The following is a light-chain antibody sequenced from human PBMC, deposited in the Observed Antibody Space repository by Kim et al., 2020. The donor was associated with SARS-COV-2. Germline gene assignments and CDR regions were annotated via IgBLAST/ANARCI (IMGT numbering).Light chain of an antibody. J-gene: IGLJ3*02. CDR2: RDT. Sequence: SVARGQTARITCGRNNIVTKNVQWYQQKPGQAPVLVMYRDTNRPSGIPERFSGSNSGNTATLTISRAQAGDEADYYCQVWDSSTWVFGGGTQLTVL. V-gene: IGLV3-9*01. CDR3: QVWDSSTWV. CDR1: NIVTKN.